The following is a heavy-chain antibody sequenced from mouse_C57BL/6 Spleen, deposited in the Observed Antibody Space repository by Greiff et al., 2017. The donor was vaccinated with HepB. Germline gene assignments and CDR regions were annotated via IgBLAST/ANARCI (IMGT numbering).Heavy chain of an antibody. J-gene: IGHJ4*01. CDR1: GFTFSSYA. CDR3: ARENDYDEGAMDY. V-gene: IGHV5-4*01. Sequence: EVKLVESGGGLVKPGGSLKLSCAASGFTFSSYAMSWVRQTPEKRLEWVATISDGGSYTYYPDNVKGRFTISRDNAKNNLYLQMSHLKSEDTAMYYCARENDYDEGAMDYWGQGTSVTVSS. D-gene: IGHD2-4*01. CDR2: ISDGGSYT.